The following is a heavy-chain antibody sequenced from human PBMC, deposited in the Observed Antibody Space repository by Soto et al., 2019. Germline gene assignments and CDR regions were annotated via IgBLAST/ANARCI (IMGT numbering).Heavy chain of an antibody. CDR1: GFTFSSYA. J-gene: IGHJ4*02. D-gene: IGHD5-12*01. CDR2: ISSNGGST. V-gene: IGHV3-64D*06. CDR3: VRTEMATIDYFDY. Sequence: GGSLRLSCSASGFTFSSYAMHWVRQAPGKGLEYVSAISSNGGSTYYADSVKGRFTISRDNSKNTLYLQMSSLRAEDTAVYYCVRTEMATIDYFDYWGQGTLVTVSS.